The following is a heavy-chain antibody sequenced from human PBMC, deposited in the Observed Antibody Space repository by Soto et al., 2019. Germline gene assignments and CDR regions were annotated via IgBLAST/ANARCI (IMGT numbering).Heavy chain of an antibody. CDR2: INTDGSST. V-gene: IGHV3-74*01. J-gene: IGHJ4*02. Sequence: VQLVESGGGLVQPGGSLRLSCAASGLTFSSYWMHWVRQAPGKGLVWVSRINTDGSSTTYADSVKGRFTISRDNTKNSLYLQIKSLRVEDMAVYYCARSSGSNIHFDYWGQGCLVTVSS. CDR3: ARSSGSNIHFDY. D-gene: IGHD1-26*01. CDR1: GLTFSSYW.